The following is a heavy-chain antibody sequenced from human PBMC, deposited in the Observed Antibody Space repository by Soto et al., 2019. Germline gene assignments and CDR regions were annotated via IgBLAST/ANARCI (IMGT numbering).Heavy chain of an antibody. Sequence: SETLSLTCAVSGYSISSGYYWGWIRQPPGKGLEWIGSIYHSGSTYYNASLKSRVTISVDTSKNQFSLKLSSVTAADTAVYYCARTRDVWGSYRSFDCWGQGILVTVSS. J-gene: IGHJ4*02. CDR2: IYHSGST. CDR1: GYSISSGYY. V-gene: IGHV4-38-2*01. D-gene: IGHD3-16*02. CDR3: ARTRDVWGSYRSFDC.